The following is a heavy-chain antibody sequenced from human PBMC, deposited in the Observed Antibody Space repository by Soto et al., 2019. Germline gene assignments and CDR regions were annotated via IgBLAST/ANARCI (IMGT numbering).Heavy chain of an antibody. V-gene: IGHV3-30-3*02. CDR3: AKPGYGHDGDYFYGMDV. Sequence: LRLSCAASGFTFSSYTLHWVRQAPGKGLEWVAVISFGGTNKYYADSVRGRFTISRDNSKDTLYLEMNSLRAEDTAVYYCAKPGYGHDGDYFYGMDVWGQGTTVTVS. J-gene: IGHJ6*02. D-gene: IGHD6-13*01. CDR1: GFTFSSYT. CDR2: ISFGGTNK.